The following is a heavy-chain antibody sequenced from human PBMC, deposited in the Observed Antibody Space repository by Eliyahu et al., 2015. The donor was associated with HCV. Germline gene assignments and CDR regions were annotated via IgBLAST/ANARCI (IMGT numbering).Heavy chain of an antibody. Sequence: EVQLLESGGGLVQPGGSLRLSCAASGFXFXSYAMSXVRQAPGKGLEWVSAISGSGGSTYYADSVKGRFTISRDNSKNTLYLQMNSLRAEDTAVYYCAKSSRRDGYNFGDYWGQGTLVTVSS. CDR1: GFXFXSYA. V-gene: IGHV3-23*01. J-gene: IGHJ4*02. CDR2: ISGSGGST. CDR3: AKSSRRDGYNFGDY. D-gene: IGHD5-24*01.